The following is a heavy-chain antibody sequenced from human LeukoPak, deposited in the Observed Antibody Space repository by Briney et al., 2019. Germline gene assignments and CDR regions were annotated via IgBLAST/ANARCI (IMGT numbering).Heavy chain of an antibody. CDR1: GFPFCHYM. V-gene: IGHV3-43*01. D-gene: IGHD3-22*01. J-gene: IGHJ4*02. CDR3: AKDYGNYRGFDY. CDR2: ITWDGATT. Sequence: GGSVTLSCAASGFPFCHYMVQWLRLGRGKGLEGVSLITWDGATTYYADSVKGRFTISRDNSKNSLYLQMNSLRSEDTALYYCAKDYGNYRGFDYWGQGTLVTVPS.